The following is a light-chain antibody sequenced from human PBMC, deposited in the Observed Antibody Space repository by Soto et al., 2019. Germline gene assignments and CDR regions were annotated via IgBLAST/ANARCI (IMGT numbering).Light chain of an antibody. V-gene: IGLV2-14*01. CDR1: TSDVGGYDY. J-gene: IGLJ1*01. CDR2: EVR. Sequence: QSVLTQPASVSGSPGQSITISCTGTTSDVGGYDYVSWYQQHPGKAPKLLIFEVRNRPSGVSSRFSGSRSANSASLTISGLQAEDEADYYCSSFTTSSTHVFGTGTKVTVL. CDR3: SSFTTSSTHV.